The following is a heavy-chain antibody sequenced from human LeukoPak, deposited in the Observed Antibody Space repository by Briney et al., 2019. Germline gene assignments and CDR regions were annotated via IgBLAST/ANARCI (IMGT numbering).Heavy chain of an antibody. V-gene: IGHV3-48*01. D-gene: IGHD3-16*01. CDR1: GFTFSSYS. CDR3: ARDYAYDY. Sequence: GGALRLSCAASGFTFSSYSMNGVRQAPGKGLEWVSYISRSRSTIYYADSLKGRFTISRNNAKNSLYLQMNRLGAEDTAVYYCARDYAYDYWGQATMVTV. J-gene: IGHJ4*02. CDR2: ISRSRSTI.